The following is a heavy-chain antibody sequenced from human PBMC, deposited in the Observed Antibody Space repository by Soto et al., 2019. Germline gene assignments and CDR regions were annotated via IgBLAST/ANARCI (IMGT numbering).Heavy chain of an antibody. CDR2: INPGYPAGRST. CDR3: AREAIVAGATACMFV. Sequence: MRCRILTNEKGLEWMGVINPGYPAGRSTNYAQKFQGRVTMTTDTSTSTVYMELSRLRSDDTAVYYCAREAIVAGATACMFVWGQGTTVTV. D-gene: IGHD1-26*01. J-gene: IGHJ6*02. V-gene: IGHV1-46*01.